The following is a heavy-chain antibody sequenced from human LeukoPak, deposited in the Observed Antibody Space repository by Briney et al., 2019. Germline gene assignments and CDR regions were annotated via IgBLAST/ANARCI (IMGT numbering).Heavy chain of an antibody. CDR2: MSGSGDSS. CDR3: AKGALYYYDSSGYSDY. J-gene: IGHJ4*02. D-gene: IGHD3-22*01. CDR1: GFTFSKNA. V-gene: IGHV3-23*01. Sequence: GGSLRLSCAASGFTFSKNAMSWVRQAPGKGLEWVSAMSGSGDSSYYADSVKGRFTISRDNSKNTLYLQMNSLRAEDTAVYYCAKGALYYYDSSGYSDYWGQGTLVTVSS.